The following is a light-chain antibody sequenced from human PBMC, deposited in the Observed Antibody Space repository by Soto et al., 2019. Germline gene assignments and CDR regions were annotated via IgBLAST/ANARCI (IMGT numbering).Light chain of an antibody. CDR3: QQYNSYWLT. Sequence: DIQMTQSPSSLSASVGDIVTITFHASQDIMKYLNWYQQKPGKAPNLLIYDTSNLETGVPSRFSGSGSGTEFTLTISSLQPDDFATYYCQQYNSYWLTFGGGTKVDIK. J-gene: IGKJ4*01. CDR2: DTS. V-gene: IGKV1-33*01. CDR1: QDIMKY.